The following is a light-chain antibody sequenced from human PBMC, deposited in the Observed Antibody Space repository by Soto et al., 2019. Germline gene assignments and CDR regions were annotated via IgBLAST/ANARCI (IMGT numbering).Light chain of an antibody. Sequence: QSVLTQPASVSGSPGQSITISCTGSSSDVGSYTLVSWYQQHPGKVPKLMIYEVSKRPSGVSVRFSGSRSGNTASLTISGLQAEDEADYFLWSYAGSFTDVFGTGTKHTVL. V-gene: IGLV2-23*02. CDR2: EVS. J-gene: IGLJ1*01. CDR3: WSYAGSFTDV. CDR1: SSDVGSYTL.